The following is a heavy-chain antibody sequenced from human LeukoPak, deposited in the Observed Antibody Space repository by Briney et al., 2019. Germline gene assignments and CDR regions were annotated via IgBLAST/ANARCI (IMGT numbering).Heavy chain of an antibody. Sequence: SETLSLTCAVYGGSFSGYYWSWIRQPPGKGLEWIGEINHSGSTNYNPSLKSRVTISVDTSKNQFSLRLSSVTAADTAVYYCARAPGGYGSGSRGAFDIWGQGTMVTVSS. J-gene: IGHJ3*02. V-gene: IGHV4-34*01. CDR3: ARAPGGYGSGSRGAFDI. CDR1: GGSFSGYY. D-gene: IGHD3-10*01. CDR2: INHSGST.